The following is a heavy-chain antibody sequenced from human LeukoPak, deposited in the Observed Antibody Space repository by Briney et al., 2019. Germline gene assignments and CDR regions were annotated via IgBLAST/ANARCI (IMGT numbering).Heavy chain of an antibody. J-gene: IGHJ4*02. CDR3: ARGRGSHSFDY. V-gene: IGHV3-30-3*01. Sequence: GGSLRLSCTASGFTFSSYWMSWVRQAPGKGLEWVAVISYDGSNKYYADSVKGRFTISRDNSKNTLYLQMNSLRAEDTAVYYCARGRGSHSFDYWGQGTLVTVSS. CDR1: GFTFSSYW. CDR2: ISYDGSNK. D-gene: IGHD1-26*01.